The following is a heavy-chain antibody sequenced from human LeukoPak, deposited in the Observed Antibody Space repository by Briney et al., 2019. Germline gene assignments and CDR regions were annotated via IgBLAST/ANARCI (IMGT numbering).Heavy chain of an antibody. J-gene: IGHJ4*02. Sequence: PSETLSLTCAVYGGSFSGYYWSWIRQPPGKGLEWIGEINDSGSTNYNPSLKSRVTISVDTSKNQFSLKLSSVTAADTAVYYCARVVPSGSYYVDYWGQGTLVTVSS. CDR1: GGSFSGYY. D-gene: IGHD1-26*01. V-gene: IGHV4-34*01. CDR2: INDSGST. CDR3: ARVVPSGSYYVDY.